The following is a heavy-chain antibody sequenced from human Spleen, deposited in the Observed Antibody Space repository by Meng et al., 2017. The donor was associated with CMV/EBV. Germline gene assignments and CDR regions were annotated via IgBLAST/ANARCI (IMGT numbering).Heavy chain of an antibody. CDR2: ISGSGDVT. D-gene: IGHD7-27*01. CDR3: AKSWGKIYRFDY. J-gene: IGHJ4*02. CDR1: GFSFSSYG. V-gene: IGHV3-23*01. Sequence: GESLKISCAASGFSFSSYGMSWVRQAPGEGLEWVSAISGSGDVTYYRDSVKGRFTISRDNSKNTLYLQMNSLRVEDTAVYYCAKSWGKIYRFDYWGQGTLVTVSS.